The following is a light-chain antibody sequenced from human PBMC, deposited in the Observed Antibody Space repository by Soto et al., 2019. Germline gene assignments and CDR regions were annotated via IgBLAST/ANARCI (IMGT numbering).Light chain of an antibody. Sequence: SALTQPASVSGSPGQSITISCTGTSSDVGGYKYVSWYQQHPDKAPKLMIYDVSNRPSGVSNRFSGSESGSTASLTISGLQAEDEADYYCSSYTSSSTHVVFGGGTKVTVL. V-gene: IGLV2-14*03. CDR3: SSYTSSSTHVV. J-gene: IGLJ2*01. CDR1: SSDVGGYKY. CDR2: DVS.